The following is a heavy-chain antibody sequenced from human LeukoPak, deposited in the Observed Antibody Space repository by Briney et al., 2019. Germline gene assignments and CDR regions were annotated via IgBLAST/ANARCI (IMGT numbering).Heavy chain of an antibody. CDR3: AKGASWFGELFGEIGYAFDI. Sequence: QSGGSLRLSCAASGFTFSSYGMSWVRQAPGKGLEWVSAISGSGGSTYYADSVKGRFTISRDNSKNTLYLQMNSLRAEDTAVYYCAKGASWFGELFGEIGYAFDIWGQGTMVTVSS. V-gene: IGHV3-23*01. D-gene: IGHD3-10*01. CDR1: GFTFSSYG. J-gene: IGHJ3*02. CDR2: ISGSGGST.